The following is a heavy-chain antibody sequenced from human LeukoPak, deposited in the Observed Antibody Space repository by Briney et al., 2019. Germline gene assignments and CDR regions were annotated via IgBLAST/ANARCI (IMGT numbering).Heavy chain of an antibody. Sequence: GGSLRLSCAASGFTFSSYSMNWVRQAPGKGLEWVSYISSSSSTIYYADSVKGRFTISRDNSKNTLYLQMNSLRAEDTAVYYCAKDVTPYGSGSYYTGIHYWGQGTLVTVSS. CDR3: AKDVTPYGSGSYYTGIHY. CDR1: GFTFSSYS. J-gene: IGHJ4*02. CDR2: ISSSSSTI. V-gene: IGHV3-48*01. D-gene: IGHD3-10*01.